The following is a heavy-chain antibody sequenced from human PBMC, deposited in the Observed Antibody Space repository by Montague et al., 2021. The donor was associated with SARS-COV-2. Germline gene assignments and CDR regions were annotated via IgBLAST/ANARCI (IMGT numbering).Heavy chain of an antibody. CDR1: GFTFSNSA. Sequence: SLRLSCAASGFTFSNSAINLTRQAPVKGLEWVSGSSGSNGGTHYSDSVKGRFTISRDNSKNVLYLQMNSLRAEDTALYYCAKDSYYYGLGYGMDVWGQGTTVTVSS. CDR2: SSGSNGGT. J-gene: IGHJ6*02. CDR3: AKDSYYYGLGYGMDV. D-gene: IGHD3-10*01. V-gene: IGHV3-23*01.